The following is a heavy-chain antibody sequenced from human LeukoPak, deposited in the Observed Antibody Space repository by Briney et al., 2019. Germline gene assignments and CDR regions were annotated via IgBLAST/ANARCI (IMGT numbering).Heavy chain of an antibody. V-gene: IGHV4-59*12. CDR1: GGSMSGYY. CDR2: IYFSGST. J-gene: IGHJ2*01. D-gene: IGHD4-23*01. CDR3: ARAPTTYGGNPNWYFDL. Sequence: PSETMSLTCTVSGGSMSGYYWTWIRQPPGTGLEWIGYIYFSGSTNYNPSLKSRVTMSVDTSKNQFSLKLSSVTAADTAVYYCARAPTTYGGNPNWYFDLWGRGTLVTVSS.